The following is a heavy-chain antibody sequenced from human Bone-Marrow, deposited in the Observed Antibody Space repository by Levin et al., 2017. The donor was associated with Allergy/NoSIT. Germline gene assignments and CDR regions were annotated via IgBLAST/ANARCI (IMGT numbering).Heavy chain of an antibody. CDR2: TSYDGSEI. CDR1: GFIFSNYG. J-gene: IGHJ6*02. D-gene: IGHD6-25*01. Sequence: PGGSLRLSCEASGFIFSNYGMHWVRQAPGKGLEWVALTSYDGSEIHYADSVKGRFTISRDNSKNTLYLQMNSLRREDTAIYYCATHGEYRSSSDQNYYYAGMDVWGQGTTVKVAS. V-gene: IGHV3-30*03. CDR3: ATHGEYRSSSDQNYYYAGMDV.